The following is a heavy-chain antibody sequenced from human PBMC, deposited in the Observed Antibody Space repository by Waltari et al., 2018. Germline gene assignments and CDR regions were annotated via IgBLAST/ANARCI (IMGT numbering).Heavy chain of an antibody. J-gene: IGHJ2*01. CDR2: ITTYTGNT. D-gene: IGHD3-10*01. Sequence: QVQLVQSGAEVKRPGASVKVSCQASGYIFRNYGIGWVRPAPGQGLEWMGWITTYTGNTNLAQKFQGRVTMTADTSTNTAYMELTSLRSDDTAVYYCTRPRGPGPRGPGGLYWYFDLWGRGTLVTVSS. CDR1: GYIFRNYG. CDR3: TRPRGPGPRGPGGLYWYFDL. V-gene: IGHV1-18*01.